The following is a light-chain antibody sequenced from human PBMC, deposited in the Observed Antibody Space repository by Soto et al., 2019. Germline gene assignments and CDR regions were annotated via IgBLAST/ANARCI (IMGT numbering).Light chain of an antibody. V-gene: IGLV2-14*01. CDR3: SSYTSSSTS. J-gene: IGLJ1*01. CDR2: EVS. CDR1: SGDVGGYNY. Sequence: YVVTQPASVSGSPGQSITISCTGTSGDVGGYNYGAWYQQHPGKAPKRMIYEVSNRPSGVSNRFAGSKSGNTASLTISGLQAEDEADYYCSSYTSSSTSFGTGTKVTVL.